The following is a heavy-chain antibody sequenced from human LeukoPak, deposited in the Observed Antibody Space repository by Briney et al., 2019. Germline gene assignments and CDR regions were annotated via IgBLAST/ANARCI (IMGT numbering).Heavy chain of an antibody. J-gene: IGHJ4*02. CDR1: GFTFSSYS. CDR2: ISSSSSYI. V-gene: IGHV3-21*04. Sequence: PGGSLRLSCAASGFTFSSYSMNWVRQAPGKGLEWVSSISSSSSYIYYADSVKGRFTISRDNAKNSLYLEMNSLKVEDTAIYYCARSFSSRFSSPRRPYYFDYWGQGTLVTVSS. D-gene: IGHD6-13*01. CDR3: ARSFSSRFSSPRRPYYFDY.